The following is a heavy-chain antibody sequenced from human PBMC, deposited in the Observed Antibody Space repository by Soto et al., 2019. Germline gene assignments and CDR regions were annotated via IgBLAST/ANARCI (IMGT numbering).Heavy chain of an antibody. V-gene: IGHV3-33*01. D-gene: IGHD3-10*01. CDR1: GFTFNTYG. CDR2: IWFDGSNT. J-gene: IGHJ4*02. CDR3: ARAPDRGVLTIHMDY. Sequence: QVQLVQSGGGVVQRGRSLRLFCTASGFTFNTYGMHWVRQAPGMGLEWVATIWFDGSNTYYSNSVAGRFTISRDNSKNTLSLQMNSLRGEDTATYYCARAPDRGVLTIHMDYCGQGAPVTVSS.